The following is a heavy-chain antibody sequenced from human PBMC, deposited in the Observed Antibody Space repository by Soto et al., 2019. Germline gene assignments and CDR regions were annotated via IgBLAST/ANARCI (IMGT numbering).Heavy chain of an antibody. V-gene: IGHV3-23*01. CDR2: ISGSGGST. CDR1: GFTFSSYA. D-gene: IGHD3-22*01. Sequence: GGSLRLSCAASGFTFSSYAMSWVRQAPGKGLEWVSDISGSGGSTYYADSVKGRFTISRDNSKNTLYLQMNSLRAEDTAVYYCAKDYYGSSGYYPTSENAFDIWGQGTMVTVSS. J-gene: IGHJ3*02. CDR3: AKDYYGSSGYYPTSENAFDI.